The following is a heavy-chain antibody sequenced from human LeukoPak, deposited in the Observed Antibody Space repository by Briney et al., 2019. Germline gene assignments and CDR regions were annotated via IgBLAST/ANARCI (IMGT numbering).Heavy chain of an antibody. D-gene: IGHD1-26*01. CDR2: INPNSGGT. Sequence: ASVKVSCKASGYTFTGYYMHWVRQAPGQGLEWMGWINPNSGGTNYAQKFQGRVTMTRDTSISTAYMELSRLRSDDTAVYYCARELILSGVGANPFDPWGQGTLVTVSS. CDR3: ARELILSGVGANPFDP. V-gene: IGHV1-2*02. J-gene: IGHJ5*02. CDR1: GYTFTGYY.